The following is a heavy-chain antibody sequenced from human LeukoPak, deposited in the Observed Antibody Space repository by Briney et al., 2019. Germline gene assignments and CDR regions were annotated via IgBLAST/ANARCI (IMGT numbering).Heavy chain of an antibody. CDR1: GGSISRNSDY. Sequence: SETLSLTCTVSGGSISRNSDYWGWIRQPPGKGLEWIGSIYYGGSTYYNPSLKSRVTISIDTSKNQFSLKLSSVTAADTAVYYCARGRGEFDYWGQGTLVTVSS. CDR3: ARGRGEFDY. CDR2: IYYGGST. D-gene: IGHD3-10*01. J-gene: IGHJ4*02. V-gene: IGHV4-39*07.